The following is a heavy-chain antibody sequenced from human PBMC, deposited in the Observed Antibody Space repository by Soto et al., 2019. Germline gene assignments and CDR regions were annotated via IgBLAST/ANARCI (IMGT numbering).Heavy chain of an antibody. Sequence: GESLKISCEAYGFTFSSYWMCWVLQAPGKGLEWVANINRDGSERYYVDSVKGRFTISRDNAKNSVYLQMNSLRAEDSAVYYCARDPIRGDGYVFDSWGQGALVTVYS. CDR1: GFTFSSYW. J-gene: IGHJ5*01. D-gene: IGHD5-12*01. CDR2: INRDGSER. CDR3: ARDPIRGDGYVFDS. V-gene: IGHV3-7*01.